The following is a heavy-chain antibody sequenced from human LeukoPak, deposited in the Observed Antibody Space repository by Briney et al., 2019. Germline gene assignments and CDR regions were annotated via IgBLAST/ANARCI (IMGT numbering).Heavy chain of an antibody. V-gene: IGHV4-30-4*01. D-gene: IGHD3-22*01. CDR1: GGSISSGDYY. CDR3: ARDRDSSGYYHGAWFDP. CDR2: IYYSGST. Sequence: SETLSLTCTVSGGSISSGDYYWSWIRQPPGKGLEWIRYIYYSGSTYYNPSLKSRVTISVDTSKNQFSLKLSSVTAADTAVYYCARDRDSSGYYHGAWFDPWGQGTLVTVSS. J-gene: IGHJ5*02.